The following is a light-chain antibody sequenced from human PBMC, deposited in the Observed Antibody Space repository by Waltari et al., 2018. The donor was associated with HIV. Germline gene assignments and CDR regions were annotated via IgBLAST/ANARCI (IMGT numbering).Light chain of an antibody. CDR1: SSDVGAYNY. CDR3: CSYAGSSYV. V-gene: IGLV2-11*01. CDR2: DVT. Sequence: QSALTQPRSVSGSPGQSVTISCTGTSSDVGAYNYVSWYQQHPGKAPKLVIYDVTKRPSVVPYRFSGSKSGNPASLTISGLQAEDEADYYCCSYAGSSYVFGTGTNVTVL. J-gene: IGLJ1*01.